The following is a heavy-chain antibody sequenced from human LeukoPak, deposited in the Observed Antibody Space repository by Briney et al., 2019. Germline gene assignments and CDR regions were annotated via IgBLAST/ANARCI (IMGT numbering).Heavy chain of an antibody. Sequence: GRPLRLSCAASGFTFSSYAMHWVRQAPGKGLEWVAVISYDGSNKYYADSVKGRFTISRDNSKNTLYLQMNSLRAEDTAVYYCARSSSWYGSSWGQGTLVTVSS. J-gene: IGHJ4*02. CDR1: GFTFSSYA. D-gene: IGHD6-13*01. CDR2: ISYDGSNK. CDR3: ARSSSWYGSS. V-gene: IGHV3-30*04.